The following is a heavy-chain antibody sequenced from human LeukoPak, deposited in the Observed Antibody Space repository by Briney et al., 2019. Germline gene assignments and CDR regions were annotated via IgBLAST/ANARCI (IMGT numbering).Heavy chain of an antibody. J-gene: IGHJ4*02. V-gene: IGHV3-20*01. D-gene: IGHD6-13*01. Sequence: GGSLRLSCAASGFTFDDYGMSWVRQAPGKGLEWVSGINWNGGSTGYADSVKGRFTISRDNAKNSLYLQMNSLRAEDTALYHCARNTAAGLFDYWGQGTLVTVSS. CDR1: GFTFDDYG. CDR2: INWNGGST. CDR3: ARNTAAGLFDY.